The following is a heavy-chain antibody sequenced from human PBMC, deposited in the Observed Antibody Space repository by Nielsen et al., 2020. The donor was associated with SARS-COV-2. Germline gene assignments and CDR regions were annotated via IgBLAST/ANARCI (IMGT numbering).Heavy chain of an antibody. D-gene: IGHD6-6*01. V-gene: IGHV3-23*01. CDR3: ARGSIAARRYYYYGMDV. CDR2: ISGSGGST. J-gene: IGHJ6*02. Sequence: GESLKISCAASGFTFSSYAMSWVRQAPGKGLEWVSAISGSGGSTYYADSVKGRFTISRDNAKNSLYLQMNSLRAEDTAVYYCARGSIAARRYYYYGMDVWGQGTTVTVSS. CDR1: GFTFSSYA.